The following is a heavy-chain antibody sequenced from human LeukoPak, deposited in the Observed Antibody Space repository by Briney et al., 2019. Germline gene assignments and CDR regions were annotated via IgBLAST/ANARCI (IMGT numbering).Heavy chain of an antibody. V-gene: IGHV1-2*06. D-gene: IGHD2-15*01. CDR2: INPNNGGT. J-gene: IGHJ5*02. CDR1: GYTFTGYY. CDR3: ARGYWSGGSCYSVEDWFDP. Sequence: ASEKVSCKAAGYTFTGYYMFWVRQAPGQGHEWMGRINPNNGGTNYAQKFQGRVTMTRDTSISTAYMELSRLRSDDTAVYYCARGYWSGGSCYSVEDWFDPWGQGTLVTVSS.